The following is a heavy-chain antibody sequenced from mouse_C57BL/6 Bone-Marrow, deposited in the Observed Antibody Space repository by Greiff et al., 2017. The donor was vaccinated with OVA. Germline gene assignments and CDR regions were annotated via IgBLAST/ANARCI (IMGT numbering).Heavy chain of an antibody. CDR1: GYTFTSYG. CDR3: ARERVLRSKDY. D-gene: IGHD1-1*01. V-gene: IGHV1-81*01. J-gene: IGHJ2*01. CDR2: IYPRSGNT. Sequence: VKLMESGAELARPGASVKLSCKASGYTFTSYGISWVKQRTGQGLEWIGEIYPRSGNTYYNEKFKGKATLTADKSSSTAYMELRSLTSEDSAVYFCARERVLRSKDYWGQGTTLTVSS.